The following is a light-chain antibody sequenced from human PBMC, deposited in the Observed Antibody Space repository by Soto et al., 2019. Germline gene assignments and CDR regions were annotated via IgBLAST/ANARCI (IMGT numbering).Light chain of an antibody. J-gene: IGKJ1*01. V-gene: IGKV3-11*01. Sequence: EIVLTQSPATLSLSPGESATLSCRASQSVGSYLTWYQQKPGQAPRLLIYETSKRATGIPARFSGSGSGTDFTLTISSLEPEDFAVYYCQQRSSWPRTFGQGTKVEIK. CDR2: ETS. CDR3: QQRSSWPRT. CDR1: QSVGSY.